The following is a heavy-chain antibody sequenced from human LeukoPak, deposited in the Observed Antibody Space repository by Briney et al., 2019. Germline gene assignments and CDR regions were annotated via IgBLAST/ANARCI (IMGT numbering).Heavy chain of an antibody. CDR3: AKDFSLNYYDTSGYSAY. Sequence: GGSLRLSCAASGFSFSKYGMHWVRQAPGRGLEWVAVIWYDGSNKYYADSVKGRFTISRDNSKTTLYLQMTSLRAEDTAVYYCAKDFSLNYYDTSGYSAYWGQGTLVTVSS. CDR1: GFSFSKYG. D-gene: IGHD3-22*01. J-gene: IGHJ4*02. V-gene: IGHV3-33*06. CDR2: IWYDGSNK.